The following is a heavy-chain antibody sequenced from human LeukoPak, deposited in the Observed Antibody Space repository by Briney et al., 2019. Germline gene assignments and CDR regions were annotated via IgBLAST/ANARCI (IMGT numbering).Heavy chain of an antibody. CDR3: AKDPWGSRGYFDY. Sequence: GGSLRLSCAASGFNFRSYVMSWVRQAPGKGLEWVSAISGSGSDTYYADSVKGRFTISRDNSKNTVYLRMNSLRAEDTAIYYCAKDPWGSRGYFDYWGQGTLVTVSS. CDR1: GFNFRSYV. CDR2: ISGSGSDT. J-gene: IGHJ4*02. V-gene: IGHV3-23*01. D-gene: IGHD7-27*01.